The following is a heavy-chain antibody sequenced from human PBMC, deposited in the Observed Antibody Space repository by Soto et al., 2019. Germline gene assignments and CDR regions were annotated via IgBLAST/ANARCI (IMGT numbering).Heavy chain of an antibody. D-gene: IGHD4-17*01. V-gene: IGHV1-58*02. CDR1: GFTFTSSA. J-gene: IGHJ1*01. CDR2: IVVGSGNT. Sequence: RASVKVSCKASGFTFTSSAMQWVRQARGQRLEWIGWIVVGSGNTNYAQKFQERVTITRDMSTSTAYMELNSLRAEDTAVYYCATDSDYGDLTEYFQHWGQGTLVTVSS. CDR3: ATDSDYGDLTEYFQH.